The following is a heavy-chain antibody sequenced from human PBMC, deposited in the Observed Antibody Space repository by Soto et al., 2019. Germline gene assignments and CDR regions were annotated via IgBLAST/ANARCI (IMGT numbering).Heavy chain of an antibody. CDR2: IWYDGSNK. CDR1: GFTFSSYG. Sequence: QVQLVESGGGVVQPGRSLRLSCAASGFTFSSYGMHWVRQAPGKGLEWVAVIWYDGSNKYYADSVKGRFTISRDNSKNTLYLQMNSLRAEDTAVYYCARGNTRWIQLNPGLHKFDYWGQGTLVTVSS. J-gene: IGHJ4*02. CDR3: ARGNTRWIQLNPGLHKFDY. D-gene: IGHD5-18*01. V-gene: IGHV3-33*01.